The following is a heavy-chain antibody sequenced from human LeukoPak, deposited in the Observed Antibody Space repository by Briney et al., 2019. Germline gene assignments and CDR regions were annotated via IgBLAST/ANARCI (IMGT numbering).Heavy chain of an antibody. V-gene: IGHV4-59*12. CDR2: IYYSGIT. D-gene: IGHD5-24*01. Sequence: SETLSLTCTVSGGSIPSYYCSWLRQPPGKGLEWIGYIYYSGITNCNPSLKSRVTISVDTSQNQCSLKLSSVSAADTAVYYCARDFHNYFDYWGQGTLVTVSS. CDR1: GGSIPSYY. J-gene: IGHJ4*02. CDR3: ARDFHNYFDY.